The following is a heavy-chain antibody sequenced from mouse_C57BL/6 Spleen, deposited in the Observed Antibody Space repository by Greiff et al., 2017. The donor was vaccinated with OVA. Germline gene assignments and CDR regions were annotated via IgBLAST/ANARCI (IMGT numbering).Heavy chain of an antibody. J-gene: IGHJ4*01. D-gene: IGHD1-1*01. CDR1: GYTFTSYW. V-gene: IGHV1-64*01. Sequence: VQLQQSGAELVKPGASVKMSCKASGYTFTSYWMHWVKQRPGQGLEWIGVIHPNSGSTSYNEKFKGKATLTVDKSSSTAYMQLSSLTSEDSAVXYCARCPLTTVYAMDYWGKGTSVTVSS. CDR2: IHPNSGST. CDR3: ARCPLTTVYAMDY.